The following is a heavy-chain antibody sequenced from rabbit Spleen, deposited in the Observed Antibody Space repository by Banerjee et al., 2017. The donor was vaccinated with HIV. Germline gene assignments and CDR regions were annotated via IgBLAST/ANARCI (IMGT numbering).Heavy chain of an antibody. Sequence: QSLEESGGGLVQPEGSLALTCKASGFSFSSSDYICWVRQAPGKGLEWISCIAGSSSGFTYSATWAKGRFTISKTSSTTVTLQMNSLAAADTATYFCPGDTGSSFSSYGIGPWGPGTLVTVS. CDR1: GFSFSSSDY. D-gene: IGHD8-1*01. CDR2: IAGSSSGFT. V-gene: IGHV1S40*01. J-gene: IGHJ6*02. CDR3: PGDTGSSFSSYGIGP.